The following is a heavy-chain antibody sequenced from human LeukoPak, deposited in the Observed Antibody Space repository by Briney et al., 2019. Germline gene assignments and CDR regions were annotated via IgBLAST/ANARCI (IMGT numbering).Heavy chain of an antibody. CDR1: GFTFSNYW. V-gene: IGHV3-30-3*01. Sequence: GESLRLSCAASGFTFSNYWMHWVRQAPGKGLEWVAVISYEGSNKYYADSVKGRFTISRDNSKNTLDLQMNSLRDEDTAVYYCARAVHYGSGCDYWGQGTLVTVSS. CDR2: ISYEGSNK. CDR3: ARAVHYGSGCDY. D-gene: IGHD3-10*01. J-gene: IGHJ4*02.